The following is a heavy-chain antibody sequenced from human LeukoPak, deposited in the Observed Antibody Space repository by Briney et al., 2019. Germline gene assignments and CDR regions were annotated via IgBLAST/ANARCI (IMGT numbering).Heavy chain of an antibody. V-gene: IGHV3-23*01. CDR1: GFTFSSYA. Sequence: GGPLRLSCAASGFTFSSYAMSWVRQAPGKGLEWVSAISGSGGSTYYADSVKGRFTISRDNSKNTLYLQMNSLRAEDTAVYYCAKDLGAYCSSTSCYPDYWGQGTLVTVSS. J-gene: IGHJ4*02. D-gene: IGHD2-2*01. CDR2: ISGSGGST. CDR3: AKDLGAYCSSTSCYPDY.